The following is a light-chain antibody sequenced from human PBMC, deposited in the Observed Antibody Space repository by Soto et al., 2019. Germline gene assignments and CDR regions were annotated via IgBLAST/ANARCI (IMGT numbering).Light chain of an antibody. J-gene: IGKJ3*01. CDR3: QQYNNWPPFT. CDR1: QSVSSN. Sequence: EIVMTQSPATLSVSPGERATLSCRASQSVSSNVAWYQQKPGQAPRLLIYGASTRATGIPARFSGSGSGTEFTLTISSLQPEDFAVYYCQQYNNWPPFTFGPGTKVDIK. V-gene: IGKV3-15*01. CDR2: GAS.